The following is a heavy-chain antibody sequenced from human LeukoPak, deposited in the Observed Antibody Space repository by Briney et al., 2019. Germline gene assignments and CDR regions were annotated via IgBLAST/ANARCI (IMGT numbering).Heavy chain of an antibody. D-gene: IGHD6-13*01. Sequence: SQTPSLTCAISGDSVSSNSAAWNWIRQSPSRGLEWLGRTYYRSKWYNDYAVSVKSRITINPDTSKNQFSLQLNSVTPEDTAVYYCARASSSWYYYYYYGMDVWGQGTTVTVSS. V-gene: IGHV6-1*01. CDR1: GDSVSSNSAA. CDR2: TYYRSKWYN. CDR3: ARASSSWYYYYYYGMDV. J-gene: IGHJ6*02.